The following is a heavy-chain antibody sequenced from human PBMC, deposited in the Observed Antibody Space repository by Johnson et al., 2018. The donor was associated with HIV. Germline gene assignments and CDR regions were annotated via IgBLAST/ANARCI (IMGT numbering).Heavy chain of an antibody. J-gene: IGHJ3*02. CDR1: GFTFSDYY. D-gene: IGHD7-27*01. CDR2: IRTSSSTI. V-gene: IGHV3-11*04. Sequence: QVLLVESGGGLVQPGGSLRLSCAASGFTFSDYYMSWIRQAPGKGPEWISYIRTSSSTIYYAASVKGRFTISRDNSKNTLYLQMNSLRAEDTAVYYCASSWGNAFDIWGQGTMVTVSS. CDR3: ASSWGNAFDI.